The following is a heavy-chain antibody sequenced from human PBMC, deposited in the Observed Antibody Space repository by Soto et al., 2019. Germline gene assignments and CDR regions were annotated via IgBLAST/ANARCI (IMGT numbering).Heavy chain of an antibody. CDR3: ARHRALTAPYDAFDI. D-gene: IGHD3-10*01. V-gene: IGHV5-51*01. Sequence: PGDSLKISCKASGYSFTTYWIGWVRHMPGKGLEWMGIIYPADSDTRYRPSFQGQVTISVDNSITTAYLQWNSLKASDTAMYYCARHRALTAPYDAFDIWGQGTMVTVSS. CDR2: IYPADSDT. J-gene: IGHJ3*02. CDR1: GYSFTTYW.